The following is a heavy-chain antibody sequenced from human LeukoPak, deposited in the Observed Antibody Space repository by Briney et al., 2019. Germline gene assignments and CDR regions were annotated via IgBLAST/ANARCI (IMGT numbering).Heavy chain of an antibody. J-gene: IGHJ4*02. CDR1: GGSFSGYY. V-gene: IGHV4-34*01. Sequence: SETLSLTCDVYGGSFSGYYWSWIRQPPGKGLEWIGETYHSGSTNYNPSLKSRVTISVDKSKNQFSLKLSSVTAADTAVYYCARISTVTTSWGQGTLVTVSS. D-gene: IGHD4-17*01. CDR2: TYHSGST. CDR3: ARISTVTTS.